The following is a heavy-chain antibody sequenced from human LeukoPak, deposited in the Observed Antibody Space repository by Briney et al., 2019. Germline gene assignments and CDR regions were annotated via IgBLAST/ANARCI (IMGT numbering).Heavy chain of an antibody. Sequence: GGSLRLSCAASGLTFSSYWMSWVRQAPGKGLEWVANIKQDGSEKYYVDSVKGRFTISRDNAKNSLYLQMNSLRAEDTAVYYCARGLDPWGQGTLVTVSS. CDR2: IKQDGSEK. CDR1: GLTFSSYW. CDR3: ARGLDP. J-gene: IGHJ5*02. V-gene: IGHV3-7*01.